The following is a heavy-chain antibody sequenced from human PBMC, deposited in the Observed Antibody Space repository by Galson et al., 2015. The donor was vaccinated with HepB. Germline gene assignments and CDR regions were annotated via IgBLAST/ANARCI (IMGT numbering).Heavy chain of an antibody. D-gene: IGHD2-2*03. CDR1: GYTFTSYY. Sequence: SVKVSCKASGYTFTSYYMHWVRQAPGQGLEWMGIINPSGGSTSYAQKLQGRVTMTRDTSTSTVYMELSSLRSEDTAVYYCARGGYCSSISFSPKDAFDIWGQGTMVTVSS. CDR2: INPSGGST. V-gene: IGHV1-46*01. CDR3: ARGGYCSSISFSPKDAFDI. J-gene: IGHJ3*02.